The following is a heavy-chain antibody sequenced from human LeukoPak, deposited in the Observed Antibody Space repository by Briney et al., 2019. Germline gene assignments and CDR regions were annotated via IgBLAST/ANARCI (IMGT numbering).Heavy chain of an antibody. CDR1: GFTFSSYG. D-gene: IGHD1-7*01. Sequence: GGSLRLSCAASGFTFSSYGMHWVRQAPGKGLEWVAFIRYDGSNKYYADSVKGRFTISRDNSKNTLYLQMNSLRAEDTAVYYCAKVTPPRNWNYMDYYYYMDVWGKGTTVTVSS. CDR2: IRYDGSNK. J-gene: IGHJ6*03. V-gene: IGHV3-30*02. CDR3: AKVTPPRNWNYMDYYYYMDV.